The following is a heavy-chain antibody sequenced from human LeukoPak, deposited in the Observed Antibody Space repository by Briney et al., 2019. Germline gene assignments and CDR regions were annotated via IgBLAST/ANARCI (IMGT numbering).Heavy chain of an antibody. CDR3: ARVGYYYYMDV. CDR1: GGSISSGAYS. CDR2: VYYSGGT. J-gene: IGHJ6*03. Sequence: SETLSLTCAVSGGSISSGAYSWSWIRQPPRKGLEWIGYVYYSGGTYYNPSLKSRVTISVDTSKNQFSLKLSSVTAADTAVYYCARVGYYYYMDVWGKGTTVTVSS. V-gene: IGHV4-30-4*07.